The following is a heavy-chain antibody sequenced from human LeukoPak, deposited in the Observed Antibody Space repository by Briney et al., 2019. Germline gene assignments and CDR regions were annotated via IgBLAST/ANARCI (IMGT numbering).Heavy chain of an antibody. CDR2: IKQDGSEK. J-gene: IGHJ4*02. CDR1: GFTFSSYW. V-gene: IGHV3-7*01. D-gene: IGHD4-23*01. Sequence: GGSLRLSCAASGFTFSSYWKSWVRQAPGQGQGRVCNIKQDGSEKYYVDSVKGRFTISRDNAKNSLYLQMNSLRAEDTAVYYCARDPGVSTPVVTPYFDYWGQGTLVTVSS. CDR3: ARDPGVSTPVVTPYFDY.